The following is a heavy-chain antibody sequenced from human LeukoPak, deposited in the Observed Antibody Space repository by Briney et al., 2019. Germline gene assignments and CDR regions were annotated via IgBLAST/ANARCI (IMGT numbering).Heavy chain of an antibody. CDR1: GGSFSGYY. Sequence: SETLSLTCAVYGGSFSGYYWSWLRQPPGKGLEWIGEINHSGSTNYNPSLKSRVTISVDTSKIQFSLKLSSVTAADTAVYYCARLVGPYYYGSGTRWFDPWGQGTLVTVSS. J-gene: IGHJ5*02. CDR3: ARLVGPYYYGSGTRWFDP. D-gene: IGHD3-10*01. V-gene: IGHV4-34*01. CDR2: INHSGST.